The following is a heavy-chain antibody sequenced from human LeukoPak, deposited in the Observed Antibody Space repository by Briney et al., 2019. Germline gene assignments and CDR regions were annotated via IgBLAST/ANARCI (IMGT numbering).Heavy chain of an antibody. D-gene: IGHD3-22*01. CDR1: GYTFSNYG. CDR3: ARDYYDSSGYYYYYYYMDV. J-gene: IGHJ6*03. V-gene: IGHV1-8*02. Sequence: ASVKVSCKPSGYTFSNYGITWVRQATGQGLEWMGWMNPNSGNTGYAQKFQGRVTMTRNTSTSTAYMELSSLRSGDTAVYYCARDYYDSSGYYYYYYYMDVWGKGTTVTISS. CDR2: MNPNSGNT.